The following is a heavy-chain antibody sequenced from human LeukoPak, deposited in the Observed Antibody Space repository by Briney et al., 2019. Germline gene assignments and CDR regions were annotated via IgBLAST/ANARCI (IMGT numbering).Heavy chain of an antibody. V-gene: IGHV4-39*07. CDR3: ARGGDYYDSSGYSS. CDR1: GGSISSSSYY. Sequence: KPSETLSLTCTVSGGSISSSSYYWGWIRQPPGKGLEWIGSIYYSGSTYYNPSLKSRVTISVDTSKNQFSLKLSSVTAADTAVYYCARGGDYYDSSGYSSWGQGTLVTVSS. D-gene: IGHD3-22*01. J-gene: IGHJ5*02. CDR2: IYYSGST.